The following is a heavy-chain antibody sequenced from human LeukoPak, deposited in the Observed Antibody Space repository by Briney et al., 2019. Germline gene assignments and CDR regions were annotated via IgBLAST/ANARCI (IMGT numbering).Heavy chain of an antibody. D-gene: IGHD3-16*01. Sequence: GGSLRLSCVASGFTFSRYWVSWVRQAPGKGLEWVANIKQDGSEKYYVGSVNGRFSISRDNAKNLVYLQMNSLRAEDTAVYYCARVGVNTYDYGYWGQGTLVTVSS. CDR2: IKQDGSEK. CDR1: GFTFSRYW. V-gene: IGHV3-7*01. CDR3: ARVGVNTYDYGY. J-gene: IGHJ4*02.